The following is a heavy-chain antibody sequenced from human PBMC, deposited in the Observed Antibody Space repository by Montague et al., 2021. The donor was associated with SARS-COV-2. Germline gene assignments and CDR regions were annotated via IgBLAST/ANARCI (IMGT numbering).Heavy chain of an antibody. V-gene: IGHV3-23*03. CDR1: GFTFSNYA. D-gene: IGHD3-3*01. CDR2: IYSGGSSP. J-gene: IGHJ4*02. Sequence: SLRLSFAASGFTFSNYAMSWVRQAPGKGLEWVSVIYSGGSSPYYAYSVKGLFTISRDNSKNTLYLQMNSLRAEDAAGYYCAKDPYYDFWSGYYFDYWGQGTLVTVSS. CDR3: AKDPYYDFWSGYYFDY.